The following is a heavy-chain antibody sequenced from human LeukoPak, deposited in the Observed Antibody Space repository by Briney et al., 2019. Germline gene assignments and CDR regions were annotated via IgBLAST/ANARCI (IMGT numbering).Heavy chain of an antibody. CDR3: ARQGPLTTAVTTRTNPFDY. Sequence: SETLSLTCTVPGDSISSYYWSWIRQPPGKGLEWIGNIYYSGSTNYNPSLKSRVTISVDTSKNQFSLKLNSVTAADTAVYYCARQGPLTTAVTTRTNPFDYWGQGTLVTVSS. J-gene: IGHJ4*02. CDR1: GDSISSYY. CDR2: IYYSGST. D-gene: IGHD4-11*01. V-gene: IGHV4-59*08.